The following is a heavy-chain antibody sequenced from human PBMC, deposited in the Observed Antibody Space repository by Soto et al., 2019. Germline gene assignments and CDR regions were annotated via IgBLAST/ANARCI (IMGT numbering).Heavy chain of an antibody. CDR3: AKGTLSIVGALENAFDI. CDR2: ISYDGSNK. Sequence: PGGSLRLSCAASGFTFSSYGMHWVRQAPGKGLEWVAVISYDGSNKYYADSVKGRFTISRDNSKNTLYLQMNSLRAEDTAVYYCAKGTLSIVGALENAFDIWGQGTMVTVS. CDR1: GFTFSSYG. D-gene: IGHD1-26*01. J-gene: IGHJ3*02. V-gene: IGHV3-30*18.